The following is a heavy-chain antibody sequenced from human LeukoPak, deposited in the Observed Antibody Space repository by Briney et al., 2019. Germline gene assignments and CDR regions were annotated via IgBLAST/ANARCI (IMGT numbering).Heavy chain of an antibody. Sequence: PGGSLRLSCAASGFTFSSYEMNWVRQAPGKGLEWVSSISSSSSYIYYADSVKGRFTISRDNVKNSLYLQMNSLRAEDTAVYYCARGSGSYYYYYYYMDVWGKGTTVTVSS. D-gene: IGHD3-10*01. J-gene: IGHJ6*03. CDR2: ISSSSSYI. CDR3: ARGSGSYYYYYYYMDV. CDR1: GFTFSSYE. V-gene: IGHV3-21*01.